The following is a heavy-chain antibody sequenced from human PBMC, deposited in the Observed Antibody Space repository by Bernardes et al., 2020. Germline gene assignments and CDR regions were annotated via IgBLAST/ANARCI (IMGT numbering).Heavy chain of an antibody. J-gene: IGHJ4*02. CDR2: INAGNGNT. Sequence: ASWKDTCKASGYTFTSYAMHWVRQAPGQRLEWMGWINAGNGNTKYSQKFQGRVTITRDTSASTAYMELSSLRSEDTAVYHCAREVVANWGSYPDYWGQGTLVTGSS. CDR1: GYTFTSYA. V-gene: IGHV1-3*01. D-gene: IGHD1-26*01. CDR3: AREVVANWGSYPDY.